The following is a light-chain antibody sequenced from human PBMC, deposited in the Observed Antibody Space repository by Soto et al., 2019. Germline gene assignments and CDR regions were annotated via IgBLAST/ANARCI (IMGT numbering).Light chain of an antibody. CDR2: EVT. CDR3: SSYAGSTNPVL. CDR1: SSDVGGYNY. V-gene: IGLV2-8*01. Sequence: QSALTQPPSASGSPGQSVTISCTGTSSDVGGYNYVSWYQQHPGKAPKLMIYEVTKRPSGVPERFSGSKSGNTASLTVSGLQAEDEADYYCSSYAGSTNPVLFGGGTKVTVL. J-gene: IGLJ2*01.